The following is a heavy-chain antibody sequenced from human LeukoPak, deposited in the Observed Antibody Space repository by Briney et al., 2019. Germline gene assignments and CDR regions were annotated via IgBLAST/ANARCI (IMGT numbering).Heavy chain of an antibody. CDR1: GGSINSYY. Sequence: SETLSLTCTVSGGSINSYYWSWLRQPPGKGLEWIGYIYYSGSTNYNPSLKSRVTISVDTSKNQFSLKLSSVTAADTAVYYCARVSSTHYFDYWGQGTLVTVSS. V-gene: IGHV4-59*08. J-gene: IGHJ4*02. CDR3: ARVSSTHYFDY. CDR2: IYYSGST. D-gene: IGHD2/OR15-2a*01.